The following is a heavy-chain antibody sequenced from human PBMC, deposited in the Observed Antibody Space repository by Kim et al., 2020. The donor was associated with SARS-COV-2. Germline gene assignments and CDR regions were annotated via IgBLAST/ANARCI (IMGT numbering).Heavy chain of an antibody. V-gene: IGHV3-30*18. Sequence: GWSLRLSCAASGFTFSSYGMHWVRQAPGKGLEWVAVISYDGSNKYYADSVKGRFTISRDNSKNTLYLQMNSLRAEDTAVYYCAKALYPGGRSTSYYYYGMDVWGQGTTVTVSS. CDR3: AKALYPGGRSTSYYYYGMDV. CDR1: GFTFSSYG. CDR2: ISYDGSNK. J-gene: IGHJ6*02. D-gene: IGHD2-2*01.